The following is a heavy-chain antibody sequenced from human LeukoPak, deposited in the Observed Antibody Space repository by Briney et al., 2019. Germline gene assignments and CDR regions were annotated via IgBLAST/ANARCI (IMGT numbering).Heavy chain of an antibody. CDR1: GYIFTSYF. Sequence: ASVKVSCKASGYIFTSYFLYWVRQAPGQGLEWMGLINPSGGSTRYAQKFQGRVTMTRDTSTSTVYMELRSLRSDDTAMYYCARDRGRYDSSGYYPPLFDYWGQGTLVTVSS. CDR3: ARDRGRYDSSGYYPPLFDY. J-gene: IGHJ4*02. CDR2: INPSGGST. D-gene: IGHD3-22*01. V-gene: IGHV1-46*01.